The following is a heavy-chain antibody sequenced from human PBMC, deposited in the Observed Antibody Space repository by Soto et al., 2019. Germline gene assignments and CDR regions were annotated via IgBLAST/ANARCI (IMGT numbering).Heavy chain of an antibody. CDR1: GGSISSGGYY. V-gene: IGHV4-31*03. CDR2: IYYSGST. CDR3: ARDVPYDILTGYYPTEYYYYYMDV. Sequence: SETLSLTCTVSGGSISSGGYYWSWIRQHPGKGLEWIGYIYYSGSTYYNPSLKDRVTISVDTSKNEFSLKLSSVTAADTAVYYCARDVPYDILTGYYPTEYYYYYMDVWGKGTTVTVSS. D-gene: IGHD3-9*01. J-gene: IGHJ6*03.